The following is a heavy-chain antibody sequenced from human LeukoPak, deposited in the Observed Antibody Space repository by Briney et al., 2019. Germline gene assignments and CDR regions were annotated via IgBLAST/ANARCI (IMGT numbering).Heavy chain of an antibody. D-gene: IGHD3-3*01. V-gene: IGHV3-23*01. J-gene: IGHJ4*02. CDR1: GFPFSIYA. Sequence: PGGSLRLSCAASGFPFSIYAMSWVRQAPGRGLEWVSGISGSSSHTLDADSVRGRFTISRDNTRNTLYLHMNSLTAEDTALYYCAKKHDYSNAAPEWGFDSWGQGTLVTVSS. CDR3: AKKHDYSNAAPEWGFDS. CDR2: ISGSSSHT.